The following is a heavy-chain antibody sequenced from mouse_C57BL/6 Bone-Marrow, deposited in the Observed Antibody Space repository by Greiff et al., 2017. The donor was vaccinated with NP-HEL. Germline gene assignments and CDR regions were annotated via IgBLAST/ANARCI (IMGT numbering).Heavy chain of an antibody. D-gene: IGHD2-5*01. Sequence: QVQLQQSGPELVKPGASVKISCKASGYAFSSSWMNWVKQRPGKGLEWIGRIYPGDGDTNYNGKFKGKATLTADKSSSTAYMQLSSLTSEDSAVYFCARKAYYSNYEFAYWGQGTLVTVSA. V-gene: IGHV1-82*01. CDR3: ARKAYYSNYEFAY. CDR2: IYPGDGDT. CDR1: GYAFSSSW. J-gene: IGHJ3*01.